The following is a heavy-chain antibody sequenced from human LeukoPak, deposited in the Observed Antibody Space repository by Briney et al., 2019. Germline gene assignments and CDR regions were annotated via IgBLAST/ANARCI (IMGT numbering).Heavy chain of an antibody. V-gene: IGHV3-21*01. J-gene: IGHJ6*03. D-gene: IGHD4-17*01. CDR2: ITSSSSYT. CDR1: GFTFSSYA. CDR3: AREGMETTVTTWFNYYYYMDV. Sequence: TSGGSLRLSCAASGFTFSSYAMSWVRQAPGKGLEWVSSITSSSSYTFYADSVKGRFTISRDNAKNSLYLQMNSLRAEDTAVYYCAREGMETTVTTWFNYYYYMDVWGKGTTVTVSS.